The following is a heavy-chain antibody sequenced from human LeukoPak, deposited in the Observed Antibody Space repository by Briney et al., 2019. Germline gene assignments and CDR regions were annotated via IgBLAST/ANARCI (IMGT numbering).Heavy chain of an antibody. CDR1: GFTFSSYS. J-gene: IGHJ4*02. Sequence: GGSLRLSCAASGFTFSSYSMNWVRQAPGKGLEWVSSISSSSSYIYYADSVKGRFTISRDNAKSSLYLQMNSLRAEDTAVYYCARVYRSPYSSSSGYDYWGQGTLVTVSS. CDR3: ARVYRSPYSSSSGYDY. D-gene: IGHD6-6*01. CDR2: ISSSSSYI. V-gene: IGHV3-21*01.